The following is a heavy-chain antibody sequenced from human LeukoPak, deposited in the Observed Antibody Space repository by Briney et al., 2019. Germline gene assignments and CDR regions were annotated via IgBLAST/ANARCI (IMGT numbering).Heavy chain of an antibody. J-gene: IGHJ3*02. Sequence: RGESLKISCKGSGYSFTSYWIGWVRQMPGKGLEWMGIIYPGDSDTRHSPSFQGQVTMSADKSISTAYLQWSSLKASDTAMYYCARRIAVAPGAFDIWGQGTMVTVSS. V-gene: IGHV5-51*01. CDR2: IYPGDSDT. CDR3: ARRIAVAPGAFDI. CDR1: GYSFTSYW. D-gene: IGHD6-19*01.